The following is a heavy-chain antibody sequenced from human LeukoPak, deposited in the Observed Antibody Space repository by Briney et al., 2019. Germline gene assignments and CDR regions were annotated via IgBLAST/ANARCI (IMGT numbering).Heavy chain of an antibody. J-gene: IGHJ3*02. CDR2: ISGGGHST. D-gene: IGHD6-13*01. V-gene: IGHV3-23*01. CDR1: GFTFSSYA. CDR3: AKVSDSAPGGLFGGFDI. Sequence: PGGSLRLSCAASGFTFSSYAMSWVRQAPRKALEWVSAISGGGHSTFYADSVKGRFTISRDRFKNTLFLQVNSLRVEDTALYYCAKVSDSAPGGLFGGFDIWGQGTMVTVSS.